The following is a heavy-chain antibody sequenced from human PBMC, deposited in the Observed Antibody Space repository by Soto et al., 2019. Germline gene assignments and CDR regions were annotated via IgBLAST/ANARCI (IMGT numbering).Heavy chain of an antibody. CDR1: GYGFTTYW. J-gene: IGHJ6*01. V-gene: IGHV5-10-1*01. CDR2: IDPSGSYT. CDR3: PRHGSRTSCIYYSAMEV. D-gene: IGHD2-2*01. Sequence: GESLKISCKASGYGFTTYWISWVRQMPGKGLEWMGRIDPSGSYTNYSPSFQGHVSMSVDKSISTAYLQWSSLRASDTAMYYCPRHGSRTSCIYYSAMEVWGQVTTCTASS.